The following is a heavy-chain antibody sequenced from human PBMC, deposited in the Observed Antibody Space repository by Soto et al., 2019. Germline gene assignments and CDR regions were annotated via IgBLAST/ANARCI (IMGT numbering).Heavy chain of an antibody. Sequence: PGGSLRLSCAASGFNFNSYSINWVRQAPVKRLEWLSSISSSGYIFSTDSVRGRFTISRDNAKNSVYLQINSLRAEDTAVYFCARDCSGGSCYPGREVWGQGTTVAVCS. CDR1: GFNFNSYS. V-gene: IGHV3-21*01. CDR2: ISSSGYI. J-gene: IGHJ6*02. D-gene: IGHD2-15*01. CDR3: ARDCSGGSCYPGREV.